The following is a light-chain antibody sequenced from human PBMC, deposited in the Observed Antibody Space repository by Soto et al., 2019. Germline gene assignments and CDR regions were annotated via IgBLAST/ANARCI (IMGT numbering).Light chain of an antibody. J-gene: IGKJ4*01. CDR1: QGISSY. CDR2: AAS. Sequence: AIRMTQSPSSFSASTGDRVTITCRASQGISSYLAWYQQKPGKVPKLLIYAASTLQSGVPSRFSGSGSGTDFTLTISCLQSEDFATYYCQQYCSYPLTFGGGTKVKIK. CDR3: QQYCSYPLT. V-gene: IGKV1-8*01.